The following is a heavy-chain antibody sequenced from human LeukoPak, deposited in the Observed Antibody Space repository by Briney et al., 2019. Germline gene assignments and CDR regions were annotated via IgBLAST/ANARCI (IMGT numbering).Heavy chain of an antibody. V-gene: IGHV4-59*01. D-gene: IGHD6-13*01. CDR2: IYYSGST. Sequence: PSETLSLTCTVSGGSISSYYWSWIRQPPGKGLEWIGYIYYSGSTIYNPSLKSRATISVDTSKNQFSLKLSSVTAADTAVYYCARNLGGSSWVFDYWGQGTLVTVSS. CDR1: GGSISSYY. CDR3: ARNLGGSSWVFDY. J-gene: IGHJ4*02.